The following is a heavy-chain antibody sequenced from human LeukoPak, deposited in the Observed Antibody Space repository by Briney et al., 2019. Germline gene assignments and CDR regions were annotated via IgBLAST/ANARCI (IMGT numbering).Heavy chain of an antibody. CDR3: ARDLAYGDPPSGFDP. D-gene: IGHD4-17*01. CDR2: INPNNGGR. Sequence: ASVKVSCKASGYTFTDYYMHWVRQAPGQGLEWMGWINPNNGGRIYAQKFQGRVAMTRDTSISTAYMEVSSLRSDDTAVYFCARDLAYGDPPSGFDPWGQGTLVTVSS. J-gene: IGHJ5*02. CDR1: GYTFTDYY. V-gene: IGHV1-2*02.